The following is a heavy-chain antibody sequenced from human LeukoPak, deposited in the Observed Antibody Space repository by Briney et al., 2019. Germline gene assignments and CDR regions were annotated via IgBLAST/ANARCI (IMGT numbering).Heavy chain of an antibody. CDR1: GFTFSDYS. Sequence: GGSLRLSCAASGFTFSDYSMNWVRQAPGMGLEWVASISSTSIHIYYADSVKGRFTISRDNAKNSLYLQMNSLRAEDTAVYYCARDRTIFGVVNYGMDVWGQGTTVTVSS. CDR2: ISSTSIHI. CDR3: ARDRTIFGVVNYGMDV. V-gene: IGHV3-21*01. D-gene: IGHD3-3*01. J-gene: IGHJ6*02.